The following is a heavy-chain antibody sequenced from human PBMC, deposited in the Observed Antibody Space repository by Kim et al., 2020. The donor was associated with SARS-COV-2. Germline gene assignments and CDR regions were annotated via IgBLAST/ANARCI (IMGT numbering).Heavy chain of an antibody. CDR3: ARVSYYYDSSGYYYGDDFDY. Sequence: SVKVSCKASGGTFSSYAISWVRQAPGQGLEWMGGIIPIFGTANYAQKFQGRVTIIADESTSTAYVELSSLRSEDTAVYYCARVSYYYDSSGYYYGDDFDYWGQGTLVTVSS. CDR2: IIPIFGTA. J-gene: IGHJ4*02. CDR1: GGTFSSYA. D-gene: IGHD3-22*01. V-gene: IGHV1-69*13.